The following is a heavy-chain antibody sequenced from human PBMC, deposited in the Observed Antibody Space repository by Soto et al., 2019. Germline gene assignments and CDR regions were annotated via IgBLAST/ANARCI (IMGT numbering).Heavy chain of an antibody. CDR1: GFTFSSYA. CDR2: ISGSGGST. V-gene: IGHV3-23*01. J-gene: IGHJ4*02. Sequence: GGSLRLSCAASGFTFSSYAMSWVRQAPGKGLEWVSAISGSGGSTYYADSVKGRFTISRDNSKNTLYLQMNSLRAEDTAVYYCAKDRSFYDYIWGSIDYWGQGTLVTVSS. CDR3: AKDRSFYDYIWGSIDY. D-gene: IGHD3-16*01.